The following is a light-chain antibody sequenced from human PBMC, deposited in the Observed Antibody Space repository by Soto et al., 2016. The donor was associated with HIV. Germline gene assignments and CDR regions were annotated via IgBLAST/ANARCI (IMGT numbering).Light chain of an antibody. J-gene: IGKJ2*01. CDR2: KAS. CDR3: LQDYDRPYT. V-gene: IGKV1-5*03. Sequence: DIQMTQSPSTLSASVGDRVTITCRASQSISSWVAWYQQKPGKAPNLLIYKASNLESGVPSRFSGGGSGTEFTLTISSLQPEDSASYFCLQDYDRPYTFGQGTKLEIK. CDR1: QSISSW.